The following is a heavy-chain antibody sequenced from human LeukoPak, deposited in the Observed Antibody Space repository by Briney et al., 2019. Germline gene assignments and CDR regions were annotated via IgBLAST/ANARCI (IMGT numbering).Heavy chain of an antibody. Sequence: QSGGSLRLSCAASGFTFSNYAMTWVRQAPGKGLEWVSSISGSGGSTYYADSVKGRFTISRDNSKNTLYLQTNSLRAEDTAVYYCARDRTQMEYSGSYFFWGQGTLVTVSS. CDR2: ISGSGGST. CDR3: ARDRTQMEYSGSYFF. CDR1: GFTFSNYA. D-gene: IGHD1-26*01. V-gene: IGHV3-23*01. J-gene: IGHJ4*02.